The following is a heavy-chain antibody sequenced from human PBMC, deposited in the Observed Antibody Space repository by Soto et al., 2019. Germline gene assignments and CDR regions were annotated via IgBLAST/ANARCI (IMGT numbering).Heavy chain of an antibody. J-gene: IGHJ5*02. Sequence: SETLSLTCTVSGGSISSGGYYWSWIRQHPGKGLEWIGYIYYSGSTYYNPSLKSRVTISVDTSKNQFSLKLSSVTAADTAVYYCARDLTSRGPGWLDPWGQGTLVTVSS. CDR1: GGSISSGGYY. CDR2: IYYSGST. D-gene: IGHD7-27*01. V-gene: IGHV4-31*03. CDR3: ARDLTSRGPGWLDP.